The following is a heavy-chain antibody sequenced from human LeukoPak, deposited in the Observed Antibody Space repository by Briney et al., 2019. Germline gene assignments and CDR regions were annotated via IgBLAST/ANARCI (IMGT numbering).Heavy chain of an antibody. D-gene: IGHD4-23*01. CDR1: GFTFSGSA. CDR3: ARGLRWNEY. J-gene: IGHJ4*02. Sequence: PGGSLRLSCAASGFTFSGSAMHWVRQASGKGLEWVGRIRSKANSYATAYAASVKGRFTISRDDSKNTAYLQMNSLRAEDTAVYYCARGLRWNEYWGQGTLVTVSS. V-gene: IGHV3-73*01. CDR2: IRSKANSYAT.